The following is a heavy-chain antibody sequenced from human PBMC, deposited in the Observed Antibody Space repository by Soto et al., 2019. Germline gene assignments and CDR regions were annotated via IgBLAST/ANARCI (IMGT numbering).Heavy chain of an antibody. Sequence: GGSLRLSCAASGFTFSSYSMNWVRQAPGKGLEWVSSISSSSSYIYYADSVKGRFTISRDNAKNSLYLQMNSLRAEDTAVYYCARESYYDFWSGYYSHGYYFDYWGQGTLVTVSS. V-gene: IGHV3-21*01. CDR2: ISSSSSYI. J-gene: IGHJ4*02. CDR1: GFTFSSYS. D-gene: IGHD3-3*01. CDR3: ARESYYDFWSGYYSHGYYFDY.